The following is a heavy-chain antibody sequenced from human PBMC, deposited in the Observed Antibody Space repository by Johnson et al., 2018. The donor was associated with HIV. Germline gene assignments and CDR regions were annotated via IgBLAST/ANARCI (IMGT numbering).Heavy chain of an antibody. CDR1: GFTFSSYW. CDR3: AKDGGRLRTDAFDI. D-gene: IGHD2-15*01. CDR2: IYSGDTT. Sequence: MLLVESGGGLVQPGGSLRLSCAASGFTFSSYWMSWVRQAPGKGLEWVSVIYSGDTTYYADSVKDRFTISRDNSKNTLYLQMNSLRAEETAVYYCAKDGGRLRTDAFDIWGQGTMVTVSS. V-gene: IGHV3-66*01. J-gene: IGHJ3*02.